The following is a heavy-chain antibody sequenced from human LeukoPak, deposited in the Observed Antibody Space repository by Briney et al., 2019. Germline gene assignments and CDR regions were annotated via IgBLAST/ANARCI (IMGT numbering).Heavy chain of an antibody. J-gene: IGHJ5*02. CDR1: GGSMNSYY. CDR2: IYSSGST. V-gene: IGHV4-59*08. Sequence: SETLSLTCTVSGGSMNSYYWSWIRQPPGKGLEWIGYIYSSGSTKHNPYLKSRVTISVDTSKSQFSLKLSSVTAADTAVYYCARHAAVEGSSGWSPLWWFDPWGQGTLVTVSS. CDR3: ARHAAVEGSSGWSPLWWFDP. D-gene: IGHD6-19*01.